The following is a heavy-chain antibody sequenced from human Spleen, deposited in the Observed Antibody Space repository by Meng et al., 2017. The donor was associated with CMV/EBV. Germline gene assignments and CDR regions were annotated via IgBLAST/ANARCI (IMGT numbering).Heavy chain of an antibody. D-gene: IGHD3-10*01. V-gene: IGHV1-18*01. CDR3: ARIRYGSSSLDF. CDR1: GYTFSKSG. J-gene: IGHJ4*02. Sequence: CKGSGYTFSKSGLSWVRQAPGQGLEYMGWISTFNGDTNYAQKFQGRVTLITDTSTSTAYMELRSLRSDDTAAYYCARIRYGSSSLDFWGQGTLVTVSS. CDR2: ISTFNGDT.